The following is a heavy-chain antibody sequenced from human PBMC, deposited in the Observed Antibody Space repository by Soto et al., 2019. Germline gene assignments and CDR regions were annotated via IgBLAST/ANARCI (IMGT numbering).Heavy chain of an antibody. CDR2: INHSGST. V-gene: IGHV4-34*01. CDR3: ARGPERRTLDY. CDR1: GGSFSGYY. Sequence: PSETLSLTCAVYGGSFSGYYWSWIRQPPGKGLEWIGEINHSGSTNYNPSLKSRVTISLDTSKNQFSLKLSSVTAADTAVYYCARGPERRTLDYWGQGALVTVSS. J-gene: IGHJ4*02.